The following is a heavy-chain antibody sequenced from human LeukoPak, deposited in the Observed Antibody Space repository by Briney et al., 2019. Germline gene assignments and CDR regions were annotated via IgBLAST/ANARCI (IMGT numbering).Heavy chain of an antibody. J-gene: IGHJ4*02. CDR1: TFTFSIYE. V-gene: IGHV3-48*03. CDR2: ISSSGSTI. D-gene: IGHD2-2*01. CDR3: ARETDSTLFDY. Sequence: PGGSLRLSCAASTFTFSIYEMSWVRQAPGKGLEWVSYISSSGSTIYYADSVQGRFTISRDNAKNSLYLQMNSLRAEDTAVYYCARETDSTLFDYWGQGTLVTVSS.